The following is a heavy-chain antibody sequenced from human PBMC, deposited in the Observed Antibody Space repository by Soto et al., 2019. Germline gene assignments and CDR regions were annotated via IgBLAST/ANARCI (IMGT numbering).Heavy chain of an antibody. D-gene: IGHD2-2*01. Sequence: GSLRVSCTASGLTLSSYWMSWVRQDPGKGLEWVANIKQDGSEKYYVDSVKGRFTISRDNAKNSLYLQMNSLRAEDTAVYYCAREVRYCSSTSCPGPLYYYYYMDVWGKGTTVTVSS. CDR1: GLTLSSYW. J-gene: IGHJ6*03. CDR3: AREVRYCSSTSCPGPLYYYYYMDV. V-gene: IGHV3-7*01. CDR2: IKQDGSEK.